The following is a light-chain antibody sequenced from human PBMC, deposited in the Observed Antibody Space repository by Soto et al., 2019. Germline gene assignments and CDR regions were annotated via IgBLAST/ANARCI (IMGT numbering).Light chain of an antibody. J-gene: IGKJ3*01. CDR3: QQYGGSPGFT. Sequence: EIVLTQSPGTLSFYPGERATLSCRTSQTVCSTCLAWYQQKPGQAPRLLISGASNRAPGIPGRFSGSGSGTDFTLTISRLEPEDFALYYCQQYGGSPGFTFGPGTTVDIK. CDR1: QTVCSTC. CDR2: GAS. V-gene: IGKV3-20*01.